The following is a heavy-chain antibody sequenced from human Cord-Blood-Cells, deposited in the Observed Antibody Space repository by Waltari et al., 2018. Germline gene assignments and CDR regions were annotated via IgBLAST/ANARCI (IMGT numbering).Heavy chain of an antibody. CDR1: GYTFTGYY. D-gene: IGHD3-10*01. CDR2: INTNSGGT. Sequence: QVQLVQSGAEVKKPGASVKVSCKASGYTFTGYYMHWVRQAPGQGLERMGWINTNSGGTNYAQKFQGRVTMTRDTSISTAYMELSRLRSDDTAVYYCARGGQWFGELFGYWGQGTLVTVSS. V-gene: IGHV1-2*02. CDR3: ARGGQWFGELFGY. J-gene: IGHJ4*02.